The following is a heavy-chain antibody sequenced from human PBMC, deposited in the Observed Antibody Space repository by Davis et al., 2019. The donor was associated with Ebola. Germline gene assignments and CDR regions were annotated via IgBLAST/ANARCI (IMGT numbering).Heavy chain of an antibody. CDR1: GYTFTSYG. D-gene: IGHD2-2*01. V-gene: IGHV1-8*02. Sequence: ASVKVSCKASGYTFTSYGISWVRQAPGQGPEWMGWMNPNSANTGYARKFQGRVTMTRDTSITTAYMELSSLTSEDTAVYYCVRGEDYCTSASCYDYWGQGTLVTVSS. CDR3: VRGEDYCTSASCYDY. CDR2: MNPNSANT. J-gene: IGHJ4*02.